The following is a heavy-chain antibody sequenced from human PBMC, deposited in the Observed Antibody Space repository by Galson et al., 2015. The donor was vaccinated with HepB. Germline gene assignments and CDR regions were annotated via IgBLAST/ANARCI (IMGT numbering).Heavy chain of an antibody. D-gene: IGHD3-22*01. CDR3: ARDSWDYYDSSGYGAWFGY. Sequence: SLRLSCAASGFTFSSYSMNWVRQAPGKGLEWVSSISSSSSYIYYADSVKGRFTISRDNAKNSLYLQMNSLRAEDTAVYYCARDSWDYYDSSGYGAWFGYWGQGTLVTVSS. CDR2: ISSSSSYI. CDR1: GFTFSSYS. V-gene: IGHV3-21*01. J-gene: IGHJ4*02.